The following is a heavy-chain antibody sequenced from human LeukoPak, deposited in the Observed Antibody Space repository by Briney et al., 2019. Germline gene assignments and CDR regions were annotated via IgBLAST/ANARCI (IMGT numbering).Heavy chain of an antibody. CDR2: ISSSSSYI. CDR1: GFTFSSYS. J-gene: IGHJ4*02. Sequence: GGSLRLSCAASGFTFSSYSMNWVRQAPGKGLEWVSSISSSSSYIYYADSVKGRFTISRDNAKNSLYLQMNSLRAEDTALYYCAKDINSATMWYFDYWGQGTLVTVSS. D-gene: IGHD5-24*01. V-gene: IGHV3-21*04. CDR3: AKDINSATMWYFDY.